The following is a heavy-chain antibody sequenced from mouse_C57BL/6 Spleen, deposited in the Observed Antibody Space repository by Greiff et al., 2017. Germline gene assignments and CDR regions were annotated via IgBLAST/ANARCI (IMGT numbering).Heavy chain of an antibody. V-gene: IGHV1-52*01. CDR1: GYTFTSYW. Sequence: VQLQQPGAELVRPGSSVKLSCKASGYTFTSYWMHWVKQRPIQGLEWIGNIDPSDSETHYNQKFKDKATLTVDKSSSTAYMQLSSLTSEDSAVYYCATHYYGSSPPWYFDVWGTGTTVTVSS. CDR2: IDPSDSET. D-gene: IGHD1-1*01. CDR3: ATHYYGSSPPWYFDV. J-gene: IGHJ1*03.